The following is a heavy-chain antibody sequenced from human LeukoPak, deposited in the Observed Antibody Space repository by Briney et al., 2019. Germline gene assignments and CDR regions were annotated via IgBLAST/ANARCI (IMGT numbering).Heavy chain of an antibody. V-gene: IGHV1-69*04. D-gene: IGHD2-2*01. CDR2: IIPIFGIA. CDR1: GGTFSSYA. CDR3: ARAAVPAAKNNAFDI. J-gene: IGHJ3*02. Sequence: SVKVSCKASGGTFSSYAISWVRQAPGQGLEWMGRIIPIFGIANYAQKFQGRVTITADKSTSTAYMELSSLRSEDTAVYYCARAAVPAAKNNAFDIWGQGTMVTVSS.